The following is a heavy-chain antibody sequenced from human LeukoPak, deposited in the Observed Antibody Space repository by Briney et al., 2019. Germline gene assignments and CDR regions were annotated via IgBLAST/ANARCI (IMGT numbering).Heavy chain of an antibody. CDR3: SREIGYRYVKFDP. D-gene: IGHD5-18*01. CDR1: GFTFSSYS. J-gene: IGHJ5*02. CDR2: ISSSSSYI. V-gene: IGHV3-21*01. Sequence: TSGGSLRLSCAASGFTFSSYSMNWVPQAPGKGLEWVSSISSSSSYIYYADSVKVRFTISRDNAKTSLYLQRNSLGGEDTDVYYVSREIGYRYVKFDPLGQGSLGTLSS.